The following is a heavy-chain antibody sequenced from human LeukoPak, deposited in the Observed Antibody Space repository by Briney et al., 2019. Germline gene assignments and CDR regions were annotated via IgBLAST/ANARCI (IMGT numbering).Heavy chain of an antibody. CDR2: IWYDGSNK. Sequence: GGSLRLSCAASGFTFSSYGMHWVRQAPGKGLEWVAVIWYDGSNKYYADSVKGRFTISRDNSKNTLYLQMNSLRAEDTAVYYCAKNGYDILTGYYMGSYYFDYWGQGTLVTVSS. CDR1: GFTFSSYG. D-gene: IGHD3-9*01. CDR3: AKNGYDILTGYYMGSYYFDY. V-gene: IGHV3-33*06. J-gene: IGHJ4*02.